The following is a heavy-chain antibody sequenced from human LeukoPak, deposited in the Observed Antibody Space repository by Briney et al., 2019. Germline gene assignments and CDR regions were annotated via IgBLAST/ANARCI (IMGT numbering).Heavy chain of an antibody. D-gene: IGHD4-17*01. CDR1: GFTFDDYA. J-gene: IGHJ4*02. CDR2: ISWNSGSI. Sequence: GGSLRLSCAASGFTFDDYAMHWVRHAPGKGLEWVSGISWNSGSIGYADSVKGRFTISRDNAKNSMYLQMNSLRAEDTALYYCAKDIRAYGDYRVGPLFDYWGQGTLVTVSS. CDR3: AKDIRAYGDYRVGPLFDY. V-gene: IGHV3-9*01.